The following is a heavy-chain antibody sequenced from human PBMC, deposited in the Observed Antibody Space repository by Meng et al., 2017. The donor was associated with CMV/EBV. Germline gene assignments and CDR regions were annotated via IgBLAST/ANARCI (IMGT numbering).Heavy chain of an antibody. CDR3: ARVHGYPHLYYFDY. Sequence: SGFTFDDYGMSCVRQAPGKGLEWVSGINWNGGITGYADSVKGRFTISRDNAKNSLYLQMNSLRAEDTALYYCARVHGYPHLYYFDYWGQGTLVTVSS. V-gene: IGHV3-20*03. D-gene: IGHD5-24*01. CDR2: INWNGGIT. CDR1: GFTFDDYG. J-gene: IGHJ4*02.